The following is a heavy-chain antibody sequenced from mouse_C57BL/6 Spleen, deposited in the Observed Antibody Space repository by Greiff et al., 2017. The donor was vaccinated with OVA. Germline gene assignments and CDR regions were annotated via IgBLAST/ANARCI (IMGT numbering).Heavy chain of an antibody. CDR1: GYTFTDYY. V-gene: IGHV1-84*01. CDR3: ARGMATGGMDY. CDR2: IYPGSGNT. D-gene: IGHD2-3*01. J-gene: IGHJ4*01. Sequence: QVHVKQSGPELVKPGASVKISCKASGYTFTDYYINWVKQRPGQGLEWIGWIYPGSGNTKYNEKFKGKATLTVDTSSSTAYMQLSSLTSEDSAVYFCARGMATGGMDYWGQGTSVTVSS.